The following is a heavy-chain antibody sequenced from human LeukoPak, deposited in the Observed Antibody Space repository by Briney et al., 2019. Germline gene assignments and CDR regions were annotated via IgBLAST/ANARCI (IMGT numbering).Heavy chain of an antibody. V-gene: IGHV4-59*08. CDR3: ARQRASSTSHNWFDP. CDR1: GGSISSYY. Sequence: NPSETLSLTCTVSGGSISSYYWSWIRQPPGKGLEWIGYIYYSGSTNYNPSLKSRVTISVDTSKNQFSLKLSSVTAADTAVYYCARQRASSTSHNWFDPWGQGTLVTVSS. CDR2: IYYSGST. J-gene: IGHJ5*02. D-gene: IGHD2-2*01.